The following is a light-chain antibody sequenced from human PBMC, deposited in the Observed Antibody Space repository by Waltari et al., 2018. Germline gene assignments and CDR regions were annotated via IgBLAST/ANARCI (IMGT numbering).Light chain of an antibody. CDR2: YVV. Sequence: QSALTQPASVSGSPGQSITIPCTGPRSDVGGYNAVSWYQQHPGKAPTLMIYYVVSRPSGVPNRFSGSKSGNTASLVISGLQADDEADYYCSSYTSSISYVFGTGTKVTVL. J-gene: IGLJ1*01. V-gene: IGLV2-14*03. CDR3: SSYTSSISYV. CDR1: RSDVGGYNA.